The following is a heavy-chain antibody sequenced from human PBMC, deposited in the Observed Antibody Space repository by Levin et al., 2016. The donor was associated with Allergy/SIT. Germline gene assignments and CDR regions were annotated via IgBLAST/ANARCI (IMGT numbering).Heavy chain of an antibody. J-gene: IGHJ1*01. Sequence: WVRQAPGQGLEWMGWINPNSGGTNYAQKFQGRVTMTRDTSISTAYMEPSRLRSDDTAVYYCARGRNYYDSSGSFQHWGQGTLVTVSS. V-gene: IGHV1-2*02. CDR3: ARGRNYYDSSGSFQH. D-gene: IGHD3-22*01. CDR2: INPNSGGT.